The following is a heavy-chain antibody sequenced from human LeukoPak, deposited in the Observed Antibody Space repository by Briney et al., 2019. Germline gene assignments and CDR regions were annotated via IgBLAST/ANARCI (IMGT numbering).Heavy chain of an antibody. J-gene: IGHJ4*02. CDR1: GFTFSSYE. CDR2: NSSSGNTI. CDR3: ASRYLGIVGASFSY. D-gene: IGHD1-26*01. Sequence: GGSLRLSCAASGFTFSSYEMNWVRHAPGKGLEWVSYNSSSGNTIYYADSVKGLFTISRDNAKNSLYLQMNSLRAEDTAVYYCASRYLGIVGASFSYWGQGTLVTVSS. V-gene: IGHV3-48*03.